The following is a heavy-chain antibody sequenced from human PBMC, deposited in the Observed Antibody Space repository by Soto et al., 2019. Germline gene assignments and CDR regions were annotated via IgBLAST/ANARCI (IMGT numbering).Heavy chain of an antibody. CDR3: AMRETVAGTSLTFDY. D-gene: IGHD6-19*01. J-gene: IGHJ4*02. Sequence: SETLSLTCSFSGDSVASHYVTWIRQSPGKGLEWIGYIYYSGCTNYNPSLKSRVTISVDTSKNQFSLKLSSVTAADTAVYYCAMRETVAGTSLTFDYWGQGTLVTVSS. CDR2: IYYSGCT. CDR1: GDSVASHY. V-gene: IGHV4-59*02.